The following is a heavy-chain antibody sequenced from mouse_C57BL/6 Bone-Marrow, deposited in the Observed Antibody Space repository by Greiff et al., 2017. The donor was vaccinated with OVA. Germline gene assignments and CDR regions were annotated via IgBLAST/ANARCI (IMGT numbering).Heavy chain of an antibody. CDR1: GFTFSSYT. CDR3: ARPDLLWSSDV. D-gene: IGHD2-1*01. CDR2: ISGGGGNT. Sequence: EVQLVESGGGLVKPGGSLKLSCAASGFTFSSYTMSWVRQTPEKRLEWVATISGGGGNTYYPDSVKGRFTISRDNAKNTLYLQMSSLRSEDTALYYCARPDLLWSSDVWGTGTTVTVSS. V-gene: IGHV5-9*01. J-gene: IGHJ1*03.